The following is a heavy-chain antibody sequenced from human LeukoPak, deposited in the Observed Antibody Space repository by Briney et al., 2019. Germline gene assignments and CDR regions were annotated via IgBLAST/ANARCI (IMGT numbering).Heavy chain of an antibody. CDR1: GFTFSSYS. Sequence: GGSLRLSCAASGFTFSSYSMSWVRQAPGKGLEWVSAISGSGGSTYYADSVKGRFTISRDNSKNTLYLQMNSLRAEDTAVYYCAKARRYSGYEDYWGQGTLVTVSS. V-gene: IGHV3-23*01. CDR2: ISGSGGST. D-gene: IGHD5-12*01. J-gene: IGHJ4*02. CDR3: AKARRYSGYEDY.